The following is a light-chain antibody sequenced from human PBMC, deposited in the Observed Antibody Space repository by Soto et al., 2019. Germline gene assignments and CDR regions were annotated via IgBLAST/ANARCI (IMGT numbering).Light chain of an antibody. CDR3: QQYNSSWP. CDR2: DAS. J-gene: IGKJ1*01. V-gene: IGKV1-5*01. Sequence: DIQMTQPPSTLSASVGDRVTITCRTSQSISSWLAWYRQKPGKPPKLLIYDASSLKSGVPSRFSGSGSGTESTLAIRSLQPDDFATYYCQQYNSSWPFGQGTKVEIK. CDR1: QSISSW.